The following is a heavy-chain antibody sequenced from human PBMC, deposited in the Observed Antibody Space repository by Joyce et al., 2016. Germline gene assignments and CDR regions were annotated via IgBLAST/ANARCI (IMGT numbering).Heavy chain of an antibody. CDR1: GLTLSNYG. J-gene: IGHJ4*02. D-gene: IGHD6-25*01. Sequence: QVQLVESGGGVVQPGRSLRLSCAASGLTLSNYGVHWVRQGPGKELEWVAVISYDGMYKYYADSVKGRVTISRDKSKNTVFLEMNSLRTEDTAVYYCAKILTATYSSGWFLDYWGQGTLVTVSS. CDR2: ISYDGMYK. V-gene: IGHV3-30*18. CDR3: AKILTATYSSGWFLDY.